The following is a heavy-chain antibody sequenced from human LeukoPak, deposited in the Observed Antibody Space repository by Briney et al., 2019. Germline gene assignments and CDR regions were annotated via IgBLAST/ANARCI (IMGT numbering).Heavy chain of an antibody. D-gene: IGHD3-10*02. CDR2: ISSSGSTI. V-gene: IGHV3-48*04. CDR3: AELGITMVGGV. CDR1: GFTFSSYS. Sequence: GASLRLSCTASGFTFSSYSMKWVRQAPGKGLEWVSYISSSGSTIYYADSVKDRFTISRDNAKNSLYLQMNSLRAEDTAVYYCAELGITMVGGVWGKGTTVTISS. J-gene: IGHJ6*04.